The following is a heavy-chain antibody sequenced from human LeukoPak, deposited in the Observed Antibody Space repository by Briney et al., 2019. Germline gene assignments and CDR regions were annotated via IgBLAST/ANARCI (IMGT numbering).Heavy chain of an antibody. CDR2: MVRSEFTI. D-gene: IGHD5-12*01. CDR1: GFTFSSYE. J-gene: IGHJ4*02. V-gene: IGHV3-48*03. Sequence: GVSLRLSCATSGFTFSSYEMNWVRQAPGKGLEWVSYMVRSEFTIYYADSVKGRFTISRDNARNSLFLQMNRLRAEDTAVYYCARLGDKDVDIVATIEWGFDYWGQGALVTVLS. CDR3: ARLGDKDVDIVATIEWGFDY.